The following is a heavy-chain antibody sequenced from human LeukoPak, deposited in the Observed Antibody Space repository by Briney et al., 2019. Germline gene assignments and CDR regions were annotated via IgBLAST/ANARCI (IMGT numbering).Heavy chain of an antibody. Sequence: SQTLSLTCTVSGGSISSGDYYWSWIRQPPGKGLEWIGYIYYSGSTYYNPSLKSRVTISVDTSKNQFSLKLSSVTAVDTAVYYCARNDYGGNSGFRWGQGTLVTVSS. CDR2: IYYSGST. CDR1: GGSISSGDYY. D-gene: IGHD4-23*01. CDR3: ARNDYGGNSGFR. J-gene: IGHJ4*02. V-gene: IGHV4-30-4*08.